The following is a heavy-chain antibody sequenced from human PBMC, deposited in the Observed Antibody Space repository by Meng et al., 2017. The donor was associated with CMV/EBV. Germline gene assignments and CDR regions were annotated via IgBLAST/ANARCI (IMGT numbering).Heavy chain of an antibody. CDR2: IYYRGST. D-gene: IGHD2-21*02. CDR3: AREGDNPFDY. V-gene: IGHV4-30-4*08. Sequence: VPLQDPGPGWLRPSPTLSLPRTVPGGSTSSGDYSWSGIRQPPGKGLGWIGYIYYRGSTYYNPSLKSRVTISVDTSKNQFSLKLSSVTAADTAVYYCAREGDNPFDYWGQGTLVTVSS. J-gene: IGHJ4*02. CDR1: GGSTSSGDYS.